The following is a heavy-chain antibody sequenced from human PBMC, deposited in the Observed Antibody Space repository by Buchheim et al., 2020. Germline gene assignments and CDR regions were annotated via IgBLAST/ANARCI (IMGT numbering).Heavy chain of an antibody. D-gene: IGHD6-19*01. Sequence: EVQMVESGGGLVQPGGSLRLSCAASGFSFTSAWMDWVRQAPGKGLEWVANIKYDGTEKDYVDSVKGRFTISRDNAKNSVYLQMNSLRAEDTAVYYCARAQSWGQGTL. CDR1: GFSFTSAW. V-gene: IGHV3-7*03. J-gene: IGHJ4*02. CDR2: IKYDGTEK. CDR3: ARAQS.